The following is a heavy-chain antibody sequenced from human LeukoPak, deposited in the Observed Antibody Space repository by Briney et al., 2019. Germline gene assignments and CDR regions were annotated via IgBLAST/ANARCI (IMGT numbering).Heavy chain of an antibody. CDR2: IYYSGST. CDR3: AVRGGHSYGCFTFAP. V-gene: IGHV4-59*01. D-gene: IGHD5-18*01. Sequence: SETLSLTCTVSGGSISSYYWSWIRQPPGKGLEWIGYIYYSGSTNYNPSLKSRVTISVDTSKNQFSLKLSSVTAADTAVYYCAVRGGHSYGCFTFAPGGRETLATVS. J-gene: IGHJ5*02. CDR1: GGSISSYY.